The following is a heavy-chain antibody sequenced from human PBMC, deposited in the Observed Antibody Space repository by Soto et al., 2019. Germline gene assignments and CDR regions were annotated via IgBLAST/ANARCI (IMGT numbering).Heavy chain of an antibody. D-gene: IGHD6-13*01. CDR1: GFTFSSYG. V-gene: IGHV3-30*18. J-gene: IGHJ4*02. Sequence: PGGSLRLSCADSGFTFSSYGMHWVRQAPGKGLEGVAVISYDGSNKYYADSVKGRFTISRDNSKNTLYLQMNSLRAEDTAVYYCAKDRSSWYLDYWGQGTLVTVSS. CDR3: AKDRSSWYLDY. CDR2: ISYDGSNK.